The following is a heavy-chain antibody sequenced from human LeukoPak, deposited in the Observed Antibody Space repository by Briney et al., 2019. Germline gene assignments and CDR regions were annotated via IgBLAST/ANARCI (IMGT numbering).Heavy chain of an antibody. D-gene: IGHD5-12*01. CDR3: ARAIVATVSFDY. CDR1: GGSISSGDYY. Sequence: PSETLSLTCAVSGGSISSGDYYWSWIRQHPGKGLEWIGYIYYGGSTYYNPSLKSRVTISLDTSKNKFSLKLSSVTAADTAVYYCARAIVATVSFDYWGQGTLVTVSS. J-gene: IGHJ4*02. CDR2: IYYGGST. V-gene: IGHV4-31*11.